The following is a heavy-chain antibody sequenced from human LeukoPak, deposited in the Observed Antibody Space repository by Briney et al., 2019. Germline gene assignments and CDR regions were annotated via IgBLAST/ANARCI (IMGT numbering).Heavy chain of an antibody. Sequence: SGGSLRLSCAVSGFTVSNAWMSWVRQAPGKGLEWVSSISGSGYSTYYADSVKGRFPISRDNSKNTLYLQMNSLRGEDTAVYYCAKRGVVIRVVLVGFHKEAYYFDSWGRGALVTVSS. CDR3: AKRGVVIRVVLVGFHKEAYYFDS. J-gene: IGHJ4*02. CDR2: ISGSGYST. V-gene: IGHV3-23*01. D-gene: IGHD3-10*01. CDR1: GFTVSNAW.